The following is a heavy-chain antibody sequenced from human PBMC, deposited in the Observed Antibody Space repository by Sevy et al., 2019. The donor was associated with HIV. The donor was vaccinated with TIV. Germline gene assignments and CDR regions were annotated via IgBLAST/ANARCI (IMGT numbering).Heavy chain of an antibody. J-gene: IGHJ4*02. Sequence: GRSLRLSCAASGFTFSSYAMHWVRQAPGKGLEWVAVISYDGSNKYYADSVKGRFTISRDNSKNTLYLQMNSLRAEDTAVYYCARDEGAATFDYWGQGTLVTVSS. CDR3: ARDEGAATFDY. D-gene: IGHD2-15*01. CDR2: ISYDGSNK. V-gene: IGHV3-30*04. CDR1: GFTFSSYA.